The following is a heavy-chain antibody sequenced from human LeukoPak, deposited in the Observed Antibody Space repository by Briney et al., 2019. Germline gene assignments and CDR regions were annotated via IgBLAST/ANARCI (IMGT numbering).Heavy chain of an antibody. CDR2: ISHSGST. V-gene: IGHV4-34*01. CDR3: ARDDALLGGTFFDL. D-gene: IGHD3-16*01. J-gene: IGHJ4*02. Sequence: SETLSLTCAVYGGSFSGYYWSWIRQPPAKGQEWIGEISHSGSTMYTTSLKNRVTISFDTSKNQFSLNLRSVTAAGTAVYYCARDDALLGGTFFDLWGQGTLVTVSS. CDR1: GGSFSGYY.